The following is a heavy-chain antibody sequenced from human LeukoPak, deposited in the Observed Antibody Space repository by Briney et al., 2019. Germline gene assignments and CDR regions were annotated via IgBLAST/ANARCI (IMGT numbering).Heavy chain of an antibody. CDR1: GGTFSSYA. CDR2: IIPIFGTA. Sequence: GASVKVSCKASGGTFSSYAISWVRQAPGQGLEWMGGIIPIFGTANYAQKFQGRVTITADESTSTAYMELSSLRSEDTAVYYCARGRYDSSSSGDYYYYYYMDVWGKGTTVTVSS. D-gene: IGHD6-6*01. CDR3: ARGRYDSSSSGDYYYYYYMDV. V-gene: IGHV1-69*13. J-gene: IGHJ6*03.